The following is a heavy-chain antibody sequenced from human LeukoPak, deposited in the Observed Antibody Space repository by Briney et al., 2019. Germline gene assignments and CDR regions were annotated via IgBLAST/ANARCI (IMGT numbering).Heavy chain of an antibody. D-gene: IGHD3-10*01. CDR2: ISAYNGNT. CDR3: ARGVTVSGSYRDFDY. J-gene: IGHJ4*02. Sequence: ASVKVSCKASGYTFTNYGISWVRQAPGQGLEWMGWISAYNGNTNYAQKLQGRVTMTTDTSTSTAYMEVRSLRSEDTAVYYCARGVTVSGSYRDFDYWGQGTLVTVSS. CDR1: GYTFTNYG. V-gene: IGHV1-18*01.